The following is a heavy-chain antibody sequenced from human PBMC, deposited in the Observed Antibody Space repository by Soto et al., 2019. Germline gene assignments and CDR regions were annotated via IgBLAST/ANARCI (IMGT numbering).Heavy chain of an antibody. V-gene: IGHV4-4*07. D-gene: IGHD1-7*01. Sequence: SETLSLTCTVSGGSISSYRWSWIRQPAGKGLEWIGRLNTYGNTHYNPSLKSRVTVSVDTSRNQFFLTLRSVTAADSAVYHCGREGGETWDYEASWGQGTPVTVSS. CDR1: GGSISSYR. CDR2: LNTYGNT. CDR3: GREGGETWDYEAS. J-gene: IGHJ5*02.